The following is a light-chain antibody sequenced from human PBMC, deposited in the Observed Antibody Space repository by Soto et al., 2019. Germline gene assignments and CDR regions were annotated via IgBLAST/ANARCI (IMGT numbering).Light chain of an antibody. CDR1: KLGDKY. CDR2: QDS. J-gene: IGLJ2*01. V-gene: IGLV3-1*01. Sequence: SYELTQPPSVSVSAGKTASITCSGDKLGDKYACWYQQKPGQSPVLVIYQDSKRPSGIPERFSGSNSGNTATLTISGTQAMDEADYYCQAWDSSTGVFGGGTKLTVL. CDR3: QAWDSSTGV.